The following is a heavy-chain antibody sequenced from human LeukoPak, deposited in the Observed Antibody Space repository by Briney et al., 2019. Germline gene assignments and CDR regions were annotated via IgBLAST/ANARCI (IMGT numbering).Heavy chain of an antibody. CDR2: ISSSSSYI. V-gene: IGHV3-21*01. CDR3: ARDLGRGSYFDAFDI. Sequence: GGSLRLSCAASGFTFSSYSMNWVRQAPGKGLEWVSSISSSSSYIYYADSVEGRFTISRDNAKNSLYLQMNSLRAEDTAVYYCARDLGRGSYFDAFDIWGQGTMVTVSS. CDR1: GFTFSSYS. D-gene: IGHD1-26*01. J-gene: IGHJ3*02.